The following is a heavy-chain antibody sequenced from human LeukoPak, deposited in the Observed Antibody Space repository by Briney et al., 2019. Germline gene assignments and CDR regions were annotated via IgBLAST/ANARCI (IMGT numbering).Heavy chain of an antibody. CDR2: IGSSGNTI. V-gene: IGHV3-48*01. Sequence: AGGSLRLSCAAPGFTFSGYIMNWVRQAPGKGLEWVSFIGSSGNTIYYADSVKGRFTVSRDNAKNSLYLQMNSLRAGDTAVYYCARDQWLDYWGQGTLVTVSS. CDR3: ARDQWLDY. CDR1: GFTFSGYI. J-gene: IGHJ4*02. D-gene: IGHD6-19*01.